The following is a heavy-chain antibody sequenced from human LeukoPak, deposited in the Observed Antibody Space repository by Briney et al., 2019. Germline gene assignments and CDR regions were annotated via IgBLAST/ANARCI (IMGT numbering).Heavy chain of an antibody. J-gene: IGHJ4*02. V-gene: IGHV3-23*01. CDR1: GFTFSSYG. CDR2: ISGSGGST. Sequence: GGSLRLSCAASGFTFSSYGMSWVRQAPGKGLEWVSAISGSGGSTYYADSVKGRFTISRDNSKNTLYLQVNSLRAEDTAVYYCAKQARRAYYYGSGTYAGSHYFDFWGQGTLVTVSS. CDR3: AKQARRAYYYGSGTYAGSHYFDF. D-gene: IGHD3-10*01.